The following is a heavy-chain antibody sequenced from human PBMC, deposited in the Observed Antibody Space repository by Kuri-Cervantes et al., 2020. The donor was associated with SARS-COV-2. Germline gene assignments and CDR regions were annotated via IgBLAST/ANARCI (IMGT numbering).Heavy chain of an antibody. J-gene: IGHJ4*02. Sequence: GESLKISCAAYRFTFTTYAMRWVRQAPGKGLEWVSTISNSGGSKYYADSVKGRFTISIDNSKNTLYLQMNSLRADDTAVYYCAKSMSIAAPASDYWGQGTLVTVSS. CDR3: AKSMSIAAPASDY. CDR1: RFTFTTYA. V-gene: IGHV3-23*01. CDR2: ISNSGGSK. D-gene: IGHD6-13*01.